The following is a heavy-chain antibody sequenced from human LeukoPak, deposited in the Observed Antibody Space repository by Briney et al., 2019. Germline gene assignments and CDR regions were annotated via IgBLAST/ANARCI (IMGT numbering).Heavy chain of an antibody. V-gene: IGHV3-23*01. CDR1: GFTFSSYW. CDR3: AKDILSRRYYYYGMDV. Sequence: GGSLRLSCAASGFTFSSYWMNWARQAPGKGLEWVSAISGSGGSTYYADSVKGRFTISRDNSKNTLYLQMNSLRAEDTAVYYCAKDILSRRYYYYGMDVWGQGTTVTVSS. J-gene: IGHJ6*02. CDR2: ISGSGGST. D-gene: IGHD2/OR15-2a*01.